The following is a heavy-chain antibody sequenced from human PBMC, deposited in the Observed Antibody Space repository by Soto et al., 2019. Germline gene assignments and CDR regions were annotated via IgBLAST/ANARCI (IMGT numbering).Heavy chain of an antibody. CDR1: GFTFSSYS. D-gene: IGHD6-13*01. CDR2: ISSSSSYI. Sequence: EVQLVESGGGLVKPGGSLRLSCAASGFTFSSYSMNWVRQAPGKGLEWVSSISSSSSYIYYADSVKGRFTISRDNAKNSLYLQMNSLRAEDTAVYYCARSPSGYSSSWYGYFQHWGQGTLVTVSS. V-gene: IGHV3-21*01. J-gene: IGHJ1*01. CDR3: ARSPSGYSSSWYGYFQH.